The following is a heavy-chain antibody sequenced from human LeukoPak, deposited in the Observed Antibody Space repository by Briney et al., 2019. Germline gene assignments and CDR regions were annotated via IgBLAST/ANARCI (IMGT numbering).Heavy chain of an antibody. D-gene: IGHD2-15*01. CDR1: GFTFSSYG. CDR2: IWYDGSNK. Sequence: QPGGSLRLSCAASGFTFSSYGMHWARQAPGKGLEWVAVIWYDGSNKYYADSVKGRFTISRDNSKNTLYLQMNSLRAEDTAVYYCAKGGYCSGGSCSPIDYWGQGTLVTVSS. CDR3: AKGGYCSGGSCSPIDY. V-gene: IGHV3-33*06. J-gene: IGHJ4*02.